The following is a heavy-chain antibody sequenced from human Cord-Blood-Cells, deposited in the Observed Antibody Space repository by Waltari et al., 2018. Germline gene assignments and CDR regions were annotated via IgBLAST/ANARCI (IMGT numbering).Heavy chain of an antibody. CDR1: GGSFSGYY. V-gene: IGHV4-34*01. Sequence: QVQLQQWGAGLLKPSETLSLTCAAYGGSFSGYYWSWIRQPPGKGLEWIGEINHSGSTNYNPSLKSRVTISVDTSKNQFSLKLSSVTAADTAVYYCASGEGSGSYFDPWGQGTLVTVSS. CDR2: INHSGST. J-gene: IGHJ5*02. D-gene: IGHD3-10*01. CDR3: ASGEGSGSYFDP.